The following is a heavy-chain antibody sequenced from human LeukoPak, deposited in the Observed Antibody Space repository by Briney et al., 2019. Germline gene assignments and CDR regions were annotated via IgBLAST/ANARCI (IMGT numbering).Heavy chain of an antibody. CDR2: INHNGNVN. CDR1: GFTFSSYW. CDR3: ARGGGLDV. V-gene: IGHV3-7*03. J-gene: IGHJ6*01. Sequence: GGSLRLSCAASGFTFSSYWMNWARQAPGKGLEWVASINHNGNVNYYVDSVKGRINITRDNAKNSVYLQMSNLRADDTAVDFCARGGGLDVWGQGATVTVSS. D-gene: IGHD3-16*01.